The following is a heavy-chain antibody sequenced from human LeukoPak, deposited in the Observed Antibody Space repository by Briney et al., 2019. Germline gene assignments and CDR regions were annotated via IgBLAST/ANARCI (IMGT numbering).Heavy chain of an antibody. D-gene: IGHD2-15*01. CDR2: INPGGST. CDR1: GGTFSGYY. V-gene: IGHV4-34*01. CDR3: AREDCSGGACTNFDY. Sequence: SETLSLTCAVYGGTFSGYYWSWIRQPPGKGLEWIGEINPGGSTNYTPSLESRLSISVDPYKNQFSLKLSSVTAADTAIYYCAREDCSGGACTNFDYWGQGTLVTVSS. J-gene: IGHJ4*02.